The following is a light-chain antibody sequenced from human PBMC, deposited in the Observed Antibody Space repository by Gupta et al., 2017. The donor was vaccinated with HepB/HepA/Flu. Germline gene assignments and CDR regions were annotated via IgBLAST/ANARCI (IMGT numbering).Light chain of an antibody. CDR1: RLRSYY. Sequence: SSELNQDPAVSVALGQTVRITCKGDRLRSYYASWYQQKPGQAPVLVIYGKNNRPSGIPDRFSGSSSGNTASLTITGAQAEDEADYYCNSRDSSGNHLVFGGGTKLTVL. CDR2: GKN. J-gene: IGLJ2*01. V-gene: IGLV3-19*01. CDR3: NSRDSSGNHLV.